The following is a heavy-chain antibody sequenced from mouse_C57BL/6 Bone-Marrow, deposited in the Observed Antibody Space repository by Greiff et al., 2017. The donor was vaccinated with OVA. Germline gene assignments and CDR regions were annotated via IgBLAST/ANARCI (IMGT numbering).Heavy chain of an antibody. J-gene: IGHJ4*01. D-gene: IGHD1-1*01. CDR2: INPGSGGT. V-gene: IGHV1-54*01. Sequence: QVQLKESGAELVRPGTSVKVSCKASGYAFTNYLIEWVKQRPGQGLEWIGVINPGSGGTNYNEKFKGKATLTADKSSSTAYMQLSSLTSEDSAVYFCARAPYYYGSSYDAMDYWGQGTSVTVSS. CDR1: GYAFTNYL. CDR3: ARAPYYYGSSYDAMDY.